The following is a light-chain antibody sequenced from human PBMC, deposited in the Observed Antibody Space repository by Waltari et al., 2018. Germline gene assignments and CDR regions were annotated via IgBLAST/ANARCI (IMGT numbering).Light chain of an antibody. Sequence: QSALTQPASVSGSPGQSITISCTGTSSDVGASNYVSWYQQHPGKAPKLMIYDFTKRPSGVLGRFSGAKSGNTASLTISGLQAEDEADYYCSSYISGVTLYVFGTGTKVTVL. J-gene: IGLJ1*01. V-gene: IGLV2-14*03. CDR1: SSDVGASNY. CDR3: SSYISGVTLYV. CDR2: DFT.